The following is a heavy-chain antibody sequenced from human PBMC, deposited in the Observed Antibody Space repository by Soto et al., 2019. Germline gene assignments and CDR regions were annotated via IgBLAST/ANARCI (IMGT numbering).Heavy chain of an antibody. CDR2: INAGNGNT. D-gene: IGHD2-15*01. CDR1: GYTFTNSD. Sequence: ASVKVSCKASGYTFTNSDINWVRQATGQRLEWMGWINAGNGNTKYSQKFQGRVTITRDTSASTAYMELSSLRSEDTAVYYCARDLGGWPDYWGQGTLVTVSS. V-gene: IGHV1-3*01. J-gene: IGHJ4*02. CDR3: ARDLGGWPDY.